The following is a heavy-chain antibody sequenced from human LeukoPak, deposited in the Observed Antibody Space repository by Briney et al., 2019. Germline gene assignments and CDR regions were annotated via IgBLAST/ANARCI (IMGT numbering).Heavy chain of an antibody. CDR2: IRYDGSEK. CDR3: AKDPWDCSGRSCPMYYYYMDV. J-gene: IGHJ6*03. CDR1: GFTFSSFG. Sequence: PGGSLTLSCAASGFTFSSFGMHWVRQAPGKGLEWVAFIRYDGSEKYYANSVEGRCTISRDHSKNAVYLQMNSLRAGDTAVYYCAKDPWDCSGRSCPMYYYYMDVWGKGTTATVSS. D-gene: IGHD2-15*01. V-gene: IGHV3-30*02.